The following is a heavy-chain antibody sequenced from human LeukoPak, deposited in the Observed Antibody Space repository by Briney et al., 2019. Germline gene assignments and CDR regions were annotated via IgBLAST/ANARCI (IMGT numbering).Heavy chain of an antibody. J-gene: IGHJ5*02. CDR2: INHSGST. CDR1: GGSFSGYY. D-gene: IGHD6-13*01. CDR3: ARGDTAGVNWFDP. Sequence: PSETLSLTCAVYGGSFSGYYWSWIRQPPGKGLEWIGEINHSGSTNYNPSLKSRVTISVDTSKNQFSLKLSSVTAADTAVYYCARGDTAGVNWFDPWGQGTLVTVSS. V-gene: IGHV4-34*01.